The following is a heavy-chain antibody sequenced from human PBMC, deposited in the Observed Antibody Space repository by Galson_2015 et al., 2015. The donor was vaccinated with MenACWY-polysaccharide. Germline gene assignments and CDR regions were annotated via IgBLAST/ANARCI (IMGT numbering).Heavy chain of an antibody. J-gene: IGHJ5*01. V-gene: IGHV3-23*01. Sequence: SLRLSCAASGFTFSTYGMGWVRQAPGKGLEWVSTLDGSGANTYYADSVRGRFTISRDNSKKMLYLQMNSLRAEDTALYYCAKDASNSWFDSWGQGTLVTGSS. CDR2: LDGSGANT. D-gene: IGHD4-23*01. CDR3: AKDASNSWFDS. CDR1: GFTFSTYG.